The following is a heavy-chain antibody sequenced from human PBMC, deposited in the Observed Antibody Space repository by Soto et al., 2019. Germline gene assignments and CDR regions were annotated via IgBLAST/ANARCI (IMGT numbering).Heavy chain of an antibody. CDR2: IYTRGST. J-gene: IGHJ4*02. CDR3: ARERAVSARGSFYY. Sequence: QVQLQESGPGLVEPSGTLSLTCAVSGGSVSSTNCWGWVRRTPGKGLEWIGEIYTRGSTYYNPSLKSRVTISVDKSKNHFSLRLSSVTVADTAVYFCARERAVSARGSFYYWGQGTLVTVSS. CDR1: GGSVSSTNC. V-gene: IGHV4-4*02. D-gene: IGHD6-19*01.